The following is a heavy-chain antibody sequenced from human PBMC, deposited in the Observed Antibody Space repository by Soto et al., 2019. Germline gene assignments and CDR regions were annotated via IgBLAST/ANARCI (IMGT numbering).Heavy chain of an antibody. CDR3: ARVGAWALRNLDY. J-gene: IGHJ4*02. D-gene: IGHD3-16*01. CDR1: GYTFRYDD. Sequence: ASVKVSCKASGYTFRYDDIIWVRQATGQGLEWMGWMNPNSGNTGHAQKFQGRITMTRNTSISTAYMEMNSLTSEDTAVYYCARVGAWALRNLDYWGQGTRVTVSS. V-gene: IGHV1-8*01. CDR2: MNPNSGNT.